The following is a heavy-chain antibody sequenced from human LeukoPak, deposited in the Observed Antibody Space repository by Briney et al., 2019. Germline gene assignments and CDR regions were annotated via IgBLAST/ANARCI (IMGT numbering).Heavy chain of an antibody. D-gene: IGHD6-19*01. CDR3: ARDSSGPPGALDY. CDR2: INAGNGNT. CDR1: GYTFTSYA. Sequence: ASVKVSCKASGYTFTSYAMHWVRQAPGQRLEWMGWINAGNGNTKYSQKFQGRVTITRDTSASAAYMELSSLRSEDTAVYYCARDSSGPPGALDYWGQGTLVTVSS. J-gene: IGHJ4*02. V-gene: IGHV1-3*01.